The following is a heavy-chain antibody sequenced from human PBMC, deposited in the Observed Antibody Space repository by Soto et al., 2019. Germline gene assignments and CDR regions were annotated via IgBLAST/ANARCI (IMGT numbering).Heavy chain of an antibody. V-gene: IGHV1-2*02. D-gene: IGHD3-3*01. Sequence: ASVQVSCKATGCTFTGHFIHWVRQAPREGVKRGGCINPNSAATMNAPISLGRDTMTSDPSIRTAYMDLSNLRFYDTAVYYCARGGGTILAPLPWGPGTLVTVSS. CDR2: INPNSAAT. J-gene: IGHJ5*02. CDR3: ARGGGTILAPLP. CDR1: GCTFTGHF.